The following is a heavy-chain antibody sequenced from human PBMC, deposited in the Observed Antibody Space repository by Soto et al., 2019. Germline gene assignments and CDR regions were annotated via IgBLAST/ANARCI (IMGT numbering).Heavy chain of an antibody. CDR2: ISAYNGNT. D-gene: IGHD6-13*01. V-gene: IGHV1-18*01. CDR3: ARYLRPFIAAAGIFYYYYGMDV. Sequence: GASVKVSCKASGYTFTSYGISWVRQAPGQGLEWMGWISAYNGNTNYAQKLQGRVTMTTDTSTSTAYMELRSLRSDDTAVYYCARYLRPFIAAAGIFYYYYGMDVWGQGTTVTVSS. CDR1: GYTFTSYG. J-gene: IGHJ6*02.